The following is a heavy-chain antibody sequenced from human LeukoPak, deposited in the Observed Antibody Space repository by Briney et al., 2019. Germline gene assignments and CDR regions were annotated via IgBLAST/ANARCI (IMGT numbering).Heavy chain of an antibody. CDR2: ISAYNGNT. D-gene: IGHD3-10*01. CDR1: GYTFTNYG. Sequence: GASVKVSCKASGYTFTNYGISWVRQAPGQGLEWMGWISAYNGNTHYAQKFQGRVTMTTDTSTSTAYMELRSLRSDDMAVYCCARGRSHGDGSGSYYDYFDYWGQGTLVTVSS. V-gene: IGHV1-18*03. CDR3: ARGRSHGDGSGSYYDYFDY. J-gene: IGHJ4*02.